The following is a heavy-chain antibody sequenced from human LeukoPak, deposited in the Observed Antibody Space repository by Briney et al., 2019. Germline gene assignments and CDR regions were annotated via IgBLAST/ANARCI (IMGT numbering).Heavy chain of an antibody. Sequence: SVKVSCKVSGYTFTSYDINWVRQATGQGLEWMGWMNPNSGNTGYAQKFQGRVTMTRNTSISTAYMELSSLRSEDTAVYYCARGLTGSGSQFFDYWGQGTLVTVSS. V-gene: IGHV1-8*01. CDR2: MNPNSGNT. J-gene: IGHJ4*02. CDR1: GYTFTSYD. CDR3: ARGLTGSGSQFFDY. D-gene: IGHD3-10*01.